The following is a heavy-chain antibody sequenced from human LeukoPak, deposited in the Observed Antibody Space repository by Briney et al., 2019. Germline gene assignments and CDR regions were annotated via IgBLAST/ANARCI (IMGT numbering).Heavy chain of an antibody. CDR2: IYYSGSA. CDR1: GGSISSYY. Sequence: SETLSLTCTASGGSISSYYWGWIRQPPGKGLEWIGYIYYSGSANYNPSLKSRVTVSVDTSKNQFSLKLSSVTAADTAVYYCARGDPYCSSTSCYKNHWFDPWGQGMLVTVSS. V-gene: IGHV4-59*01. CDR3: ARGDPYCSSTSCYKNHWFDP. D-gene: IGHD2-2*02. J-gene: IGHJ5*02.